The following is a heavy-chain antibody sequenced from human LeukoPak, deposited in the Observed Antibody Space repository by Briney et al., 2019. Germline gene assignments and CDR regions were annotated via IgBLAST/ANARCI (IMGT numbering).Heavy chain of an antibody. J-gene: IGHJ4*02. V-gene: IGHV3-23*01. Sequence: GASLRLSCAASGFTFSSYAMSWVRQAPGKGLEWASAISGSGGSTYYADSVKGRFTISRDNSKKTLYLQMNSLRAEDTAVYYCANLLNYGWPDYWGQGTLVIVSS. CDR1: GFTFSSYA. CDR3: ANLLNYGWPDY. D-gene: IGHD4-17*01. CDR2: ISGSGGST.